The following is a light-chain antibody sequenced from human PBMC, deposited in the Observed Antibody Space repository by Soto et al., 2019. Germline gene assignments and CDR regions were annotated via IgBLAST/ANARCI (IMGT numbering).Light chain of an antibody. CDR2: RVS. CDR1: HYIYSN. Sequence: EIVMTQSPATLSVSPGERATLSCTASHYIYSNVAWFQQRPGQAPRLLIYRVSTRATVTPARFRGSGSGKEFTLNSTRQQSEDFALYYRQQYHNLWTFGQGTEVEIK. J-gene: IGKJ1*01. CDR3: QQYHNLWT. V-gene: IGKV3-15*01.